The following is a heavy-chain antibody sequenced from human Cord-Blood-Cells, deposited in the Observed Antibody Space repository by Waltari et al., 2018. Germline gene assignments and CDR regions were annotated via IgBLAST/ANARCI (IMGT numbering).Heavy chain of an antibody. D-gene: IGHD7-27*01. CDR1: GFTVMSHY. CDR2: IYSGGST. Sequence: VKLVESGGGLVQTGGCLRLYCTGFGFTVMSHYISWVRQAPGKGLEWVSVIYSGGSTYYADSVKGRFTISRHNSKNTLYLQMNSLRAEDTAVYYCVLGTALDYWGQGTLVTVSS. J-gene: IGHJ4*02. V-gene: IGHV3-53*04. CDR3: VLGTALDY.